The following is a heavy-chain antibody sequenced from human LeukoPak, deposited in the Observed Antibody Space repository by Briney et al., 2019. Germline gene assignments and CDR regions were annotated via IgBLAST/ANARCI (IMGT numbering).Heavy chain of an antibody. D-gene: IGHD4-17*01. Sequence: GESLKISCKGSGYNFTNYWIAWVRQMPGKGLEWMGIIYPGDSDVRYSPSFQGQVTISADKSISTAYLQWGSLKASDTAMYYCARHDYGDYVSLDYGMDVWGQGTTVTVSS. CDR2: IYPGDSDV. CDR1: GYNFTNYW. V-gene: IGHV5-51*01. J-gene: IGHJ6*02. CDR3: ARHDYGDYVSLDYGMDV.